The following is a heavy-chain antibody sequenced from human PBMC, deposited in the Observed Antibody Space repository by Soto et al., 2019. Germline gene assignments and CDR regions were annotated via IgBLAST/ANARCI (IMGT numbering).Heavy chain of an antibody. CDR2: ISAYNGNT. CDR1: GYTFTSYG. Sequence: GASVKVSCTASGYTFTSYGISWVRQAPGQGLEWMGWISAYNGNTNYAQKLQGRVTMTTDTSTSTAYMELRSLRSDDTAVYYCARVRITMIVVVITGLMDVWGQGTTVTVSS. D-gene: IGHD3-22*01. CDR3: ARVRITMIVVVITGLMDV. J-gene: IGHJ6*02. V-gene: IGHV1-18*01.